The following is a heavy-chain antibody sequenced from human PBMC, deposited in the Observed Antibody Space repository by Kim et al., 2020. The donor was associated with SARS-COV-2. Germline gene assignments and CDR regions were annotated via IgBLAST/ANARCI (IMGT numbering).Heavy chain of an antibody. CDR3: ARSGGFNRIVVVPAATTSYYYYGMDV. CDR2: IIPIFGTA. Sequence: SVKVSCNASGGTFSSYAISWVRQAPGQGLEWMGGIIPIFGTANYAQKFQGRVTITADESTSTAYMELSSLRSEDTAVYYCARSGGFNRIVVVPAATTSYYYYGMDVWGQGTTVTVSS. D-gene: IGHD2-2*01. J-gene: IGHJ6*02. V-gene: IGHV1-69*13. CDR1: GGTFSSYA.